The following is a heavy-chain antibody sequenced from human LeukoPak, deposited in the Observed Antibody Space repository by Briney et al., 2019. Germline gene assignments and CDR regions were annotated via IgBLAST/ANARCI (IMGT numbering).Heavy chain of an antibody. V-gene: IGHV3-48*01. CDR3: AKGANLRYFDWLHFDY. CDR1: GFTFSSYG. D-gene: IGHD3-9*01. Sequence: GGSLRLSCAASGFTFSSYGMNWVRQAPGKGLEWVSYISSSGSTIYYADSVRGRFTISRDNSKNTLSLQMNSLRAEDTAVYYCAKGANLRYFDWLHFDYWGQGTLVTVSS. J-gene: IGHJ4*02. CDR2: ISSSGSTI.